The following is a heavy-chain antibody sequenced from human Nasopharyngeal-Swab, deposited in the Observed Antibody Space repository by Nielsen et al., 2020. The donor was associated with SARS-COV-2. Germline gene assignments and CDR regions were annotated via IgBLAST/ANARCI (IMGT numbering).Heavy chain of an antibody. D-gene: IGHD7-27*01. J-gene: IGHJ3*02. Sequence: GESLKISCAASGFTFTSYAMSWVRQAPGKGLEWVSSIRGNGVSTYYADSVKGRFTISSDKSKSTLELQMSSLRAGDTAVYYCAKMRDWGDFAVDIWGQGTMVIVSS. V-gene: IGHV3-23*01. CDR1: GFTFTSYA. CDR3: AKMRDWGDFAVDI. CDR2: IRGNGVST.